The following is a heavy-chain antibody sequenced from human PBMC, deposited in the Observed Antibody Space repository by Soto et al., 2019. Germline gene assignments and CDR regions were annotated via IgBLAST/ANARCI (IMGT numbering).Heavy chain of an antibody. CDR2: IWYDGSNK. CDR1: GFTFSSYG. J-gene: IGHJ6*02. V-gene: IGHV3-33*01. D-gene: IGHD6-19*01. Sequence: QVQLVESGGGVVQPGRSLRLSCAASGFTFSSYGMHWVRQAPGKGLEWVAVIWYDGSNKYYADSVKGRFTISRDNSKNTLYLQMNSLRAEDTAVYCCASGDYSSGWTNYYCYYGMDVWRQGTTVTVSS. CDR3: ASGDYSSGWTNYYCYYGMDV.